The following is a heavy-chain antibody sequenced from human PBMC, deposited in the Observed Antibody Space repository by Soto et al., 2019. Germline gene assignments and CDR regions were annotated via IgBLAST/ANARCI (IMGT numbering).Heavy chain of an antibody. J-gene: IGHJ4*02. CDR2: ISYNGDTT. V-gene: IGHV3-30-3*01. Sequence: PGGSLRLSCAASGFTFSSYWMHWVRQAPGKGLVWVAVISYNGDTTYYAESVKGRFTISGDNSKNTLYLQMNSLRAEDTAVYYCARDQIPGPPDYCDYWGQGTLVTVSS. CDR1: GFTFSSYW. CDR3: ARDQIPGPPDYCDY.